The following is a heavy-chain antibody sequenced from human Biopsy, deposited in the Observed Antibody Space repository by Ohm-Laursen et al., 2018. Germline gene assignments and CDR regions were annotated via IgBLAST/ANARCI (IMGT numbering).Heavy chain of an antibody. D-gene: IGHD4-23*01. V-gene: IGHV4-59*11. CDR3: ARGSNEYGGLYFPH. J-gene: IGHJ1*01. CDR1: GGSFTGHY. CDR2: ISYTGYT. Sequence: SETLSLTYTVSGGSFTGHYWSWIRQPPGKGLEWIGHISYTGYTSYKSSLKSRVTISLDTSRKHFSLRLTSLAAADTAVYYCARGSNEYGGLYFPHWGQGTLVTVSS.